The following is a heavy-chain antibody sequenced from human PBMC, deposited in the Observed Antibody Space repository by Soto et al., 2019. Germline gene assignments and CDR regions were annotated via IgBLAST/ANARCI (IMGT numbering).Heavy chain of an antibody. CDR3: ARVWSFYGSGSYYNTNWFDP. CDR1: GFTFSDYR. D-gene: IGHD3-10*01. J-gene: IGHJ5*02. V-gene: IGHV3-74*01. CDR2: ITTDGSIT. Sequence: GGSLRLSWAASGFTFSDYRMHWVRRAPGKGLAWVSVITTDGSITFYADSVKGRFTISRDNAKNKLYLQMNSLRAEDTAVYYCARVWSFYGSGSYYNTNWFDPWGQGTLVTVSS.